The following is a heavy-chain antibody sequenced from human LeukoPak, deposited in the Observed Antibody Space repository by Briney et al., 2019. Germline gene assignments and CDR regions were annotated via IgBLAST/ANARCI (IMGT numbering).Heavy chain of an antibody. D-gene: IGHD2-2*01. CDR1: GFTFGDYA. CDR2: IRSKAYGGTT. V-gene: IGHV3-49*04. Sequence: PGRSLRLSCTASGFTFGDYAMSWVRQAPGKGLEWVGFIRSKAYGGTTEYAASVQGRFTISRDDSTSIAYLQMNSLKTEDTAVYYCARNPYCSSTSCSLSYFDYWGQGTLVTVSS. J-gene: IGHJ4*02. CDR3: ARNPYCSSTSCSLSYFDY.